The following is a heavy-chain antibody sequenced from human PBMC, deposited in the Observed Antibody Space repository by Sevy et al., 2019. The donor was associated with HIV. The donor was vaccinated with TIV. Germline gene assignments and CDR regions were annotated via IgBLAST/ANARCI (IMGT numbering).Heavy chain of an antibody. J-gene: IGHJ4*02. Sequence: GGSLRLSCAASGFTFRTYALHWVRQAPGRGLEWLALISSNGDNAFYANSVMGRLTASRDNSMNALSLQMSSLTAEDTAVYYCARGPEWELTSFLSHWGQGTLVTVSS. V-gene: IGHV3-30-3*01. CDR1: GFTFRTYA. CDR2: ISSNGDNA. CDR3: ARGPEWELTSFLSH. D-gene: IGHD1-26*01.